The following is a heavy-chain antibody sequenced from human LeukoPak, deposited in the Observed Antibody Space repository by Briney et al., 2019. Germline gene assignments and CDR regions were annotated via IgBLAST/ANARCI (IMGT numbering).Heavy chain of an antibody. D-gene: IGHD3-16*01. CDR1: GFSLSTSGVG. CDR3: AHRRGGFETRIFDY. V-gene: IGHV2-5*02. Sequence: ESGPTLVNPTETLTLTCTFSGFSLSTSGVGVGWIRQPPGKALEWLALIYWDDDKRYSPSLKSRLTITKDTPKNQVVLTMTNMDPVDTATYYCAHRRGGFETRIFDYWGQGTLVTVSS. CDR2: IYWDDDK. J-gene: IGHJ4*02.